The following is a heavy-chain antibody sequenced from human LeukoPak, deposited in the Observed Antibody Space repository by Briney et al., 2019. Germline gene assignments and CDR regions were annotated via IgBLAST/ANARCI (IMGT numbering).Heavy chain of an antibody. CDR1: GGTFSSYA. V-gene: IGHV1-69*01. J-gene: IGHJ4*02. CDR2: IIPIFGTA. D-gene: IGHD2-15*01. Sequence: SVNVSCKASGGTFSSYAISWVRQAPGQGLEWMGGIIPIFGTANYAQKFQGRVTITADESTSTAYMELSSLRSEDTAVYYCARSRGSCYSCGDYWGQGTLVTVSS. CDR3: ARSRGSCYSCGDY.